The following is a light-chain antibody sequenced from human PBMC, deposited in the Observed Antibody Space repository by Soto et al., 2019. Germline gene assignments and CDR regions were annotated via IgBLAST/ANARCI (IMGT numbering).Light chain of an antibody. CDR2: NDS. CDR3: QVWDTDSQHVV. Sequence: SYALTQPPSVSVAPGQTARITCGGNDIGTKSVHWYHQKPGQAPVLVLFNDSDRPSGIPERFSGSNSGNTATLTISSVEAGDEANYYFQVWDTDSQHVVFGGGTQLTVL. J-gene: IGLJ3*02. CDR1: DIGTKS. V-gene: IGLV3-21*02.